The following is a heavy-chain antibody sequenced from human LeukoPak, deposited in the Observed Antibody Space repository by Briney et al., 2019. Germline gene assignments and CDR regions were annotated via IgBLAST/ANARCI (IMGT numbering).Heavy chain of an antibody. CDR3: AREFVSGSGSYLFDY. V-gene: IGHV3-33*01. CDR2: IWYDGSNK. J-gene: IGHJ4*02. D-gene: IGHD3-10*01. Sequence: GRSLRLSCAATGFTFSSYGMDWVRQAPGKGLEWVAVIWYDGSNKYYADSVKGRFAISRDNSKNTLYLQINSLRAEDTAVYYCAREFVSGSGSYLFDYWGQGTLVTVSS. CDR1: GFTFSSYG.